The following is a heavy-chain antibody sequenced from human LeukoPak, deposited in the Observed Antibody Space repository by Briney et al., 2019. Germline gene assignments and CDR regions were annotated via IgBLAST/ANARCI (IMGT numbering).Heavy chain of an antibody. CDR1: GGSISSYY. CDR3: ARLAAAGTVSGMDV. CDR2: IYYSGST. D-gene: IGHD6-13*01. V-gene: IGHV4-59*08. J-gene: IGHJ6*02. Sequence: SETLSLTCTVSGGSISSYYWSWIRQPPGKGLEWIGYIYYSGSTNYNPSLKSRVTISVDTSKNQFSLKLSYVTAADTAVYYCARLAAAGTVSGMDVWGQGTTVTVSS.